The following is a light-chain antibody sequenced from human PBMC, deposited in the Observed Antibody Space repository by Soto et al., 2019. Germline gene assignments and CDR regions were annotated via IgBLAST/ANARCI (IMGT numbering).Light chain of an antibody. J-gene: IGLJ1*01. CDR1: SSNIGAGYD. Sequence: QSVLTQPPSVSGAPGQRVTISCTGSSSNIGAGYDVHWYQQLPGTAPKLLIYGNSNRPSGVPDRFSGSKSGTSASLAITGHQAEDEADYYCQSYDSSLSGSYVFGTGTQLTVL. V-gene: IGLV1-40*01. CDR2: GNS. CDR3: QSYDSSLSGSYV.